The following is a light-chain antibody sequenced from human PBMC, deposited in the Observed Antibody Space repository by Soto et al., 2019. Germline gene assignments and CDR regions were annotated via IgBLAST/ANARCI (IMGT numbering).Light chain of an antibody. Sequence: EIVMTQSPGTLSVSPGERATLSCRASQSVSSNLAWYQQKPGQAPRLLIYDASTRATDIPARFSGSGSGTEFTLTISSLQSEDFAVYYCQQYNNWPLTFGGGTKVEIK. CDR2: DAS. CDR3: QQYNNWPLT. CDR1: QSVSSN. J-gene: IGKJ4*01. V-gene: IGKV3-15*01.